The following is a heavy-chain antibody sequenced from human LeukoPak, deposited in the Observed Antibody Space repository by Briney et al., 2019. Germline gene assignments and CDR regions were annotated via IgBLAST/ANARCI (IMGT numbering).Heavy chain of an antibody. Sequence: GGSLRLSCAASGFTVSSNYMSWVRQAPGKGLEWVSVIYSGGSTYYADSVKGRFTISRDNSKNTLYLQMNSLRAEDTAVYYCARVIGYCSGGSCYSDTDWIDPWGQGTLVTVSS. CDR3: ARVIGYCSGGSCYSDTDWIDP. J-gene: IGHJ5*02. D-gene: IGHD2-15*01. CDR1: GFTVSSNY. CDR2: IYSGGST. V-gene: IGHV3-66*02.